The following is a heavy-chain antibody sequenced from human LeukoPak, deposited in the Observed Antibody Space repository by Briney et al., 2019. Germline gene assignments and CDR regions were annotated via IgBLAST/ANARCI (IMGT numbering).Heavy chain of an antibody. Sequence: PSGTLSLTCTVSGGSISSGGYYWSWIRQHPGKGLEWIGYIYHSGSTYYNPSLKSRVIISVDTSKNQFSLKLSSVTAADTAVYYCARAHITQGVVDGFDIWGQGTMVTVCS. CDR1: GGSISSGGYY. V-gene: IGHV4-31*03. CDR2: IYHSGST. J-gene: IGHJ3*02. D-gene: IGHD3-10*01. CDR3: ARAHITQGVVDGFDI.